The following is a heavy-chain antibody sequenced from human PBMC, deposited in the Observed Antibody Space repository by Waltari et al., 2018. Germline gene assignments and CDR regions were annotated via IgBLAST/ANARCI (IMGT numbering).Heavy chain of an antibody. CDR1: GFPFSDYY. Sequence: QVQLVESGGGLVKPGGSLRLSCAASGFPFSDYYMSWIRQAPGKGLEWVSYSSSSGSTIYYADAVKGRFTISRDNSKNTLYLQMNSLRAEDTAVYYCAKGRPIFGVGSVDYWGQGTLVTVSS. D-gene: IGHD3-3*01. CDR2: SSSSGSTI. J-gene: IGHJ4*02. V-gene: IGHV3-11*04. CDR3: AKGRPIFGVGSVDY.